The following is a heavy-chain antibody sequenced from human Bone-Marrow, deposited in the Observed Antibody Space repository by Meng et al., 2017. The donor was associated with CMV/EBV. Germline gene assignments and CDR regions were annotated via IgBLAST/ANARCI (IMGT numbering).Heavy chain of an antibody. CDR2: ISSSSTI. J-gene: IGHJ4*02. Sequence: GESLKISCAASGFTFSDYYMNWVRQAPGKGLEWVSSISSSSTIYYADSVEGRFTISRDNSKNTLYLQMNSLRAEDTAVYYCARDGAFYVLRYYFDYWGQGTLVTVSS. CDR3: ARDGAFYVLRYYFDY. V-gene: IGHV3-69-1*01. CDR1: GFTFSDYY. D-gene: IGHD3-3*01.